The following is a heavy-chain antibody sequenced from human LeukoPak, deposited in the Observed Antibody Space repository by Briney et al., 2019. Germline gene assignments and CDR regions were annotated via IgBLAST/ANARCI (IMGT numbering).Heavy chain of an antibody. CDR1: GFTFSDYY. J-gene: IGHJ6*02. CDR2: ISSSGSTI. D-gene: IGHD6-13*01. V-gene: IGHV3-11*01. CDR3: ATGGSSSWSYDMDV. Sequence: GGSLRLSCAASGFTFSDYYMSWIRQAPGKGLEWVSYISSSGSTIYYADSVKGRFTISRDNAKNSLYLQMNSLRAEDTAVYYCATGGSSSWSYDMDVWGQGTTVTVSS.